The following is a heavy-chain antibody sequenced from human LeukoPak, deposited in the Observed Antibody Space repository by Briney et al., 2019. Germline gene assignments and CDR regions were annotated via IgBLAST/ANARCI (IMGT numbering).Heavy chain of an antibody. Sequence: GGSLRLSCAASGFIFSSYGMHWVRQAPGKGLEWVSAISDSGNTYHADSVKGRFTISRDSSKNTLFLQMNRLRPEDAAVYYCAKAPVTTCRGAYCYPFDYWGQGTLVTVSS. D-gene: IGHD2-21*01. CDR3: AKAPVTTCRGAYCYPFDY. CDR2: ISDSGNT. V-gene: IGHV3-23*01. J-gene: IGHJ4*02. CDR1: GFIFSSYG.